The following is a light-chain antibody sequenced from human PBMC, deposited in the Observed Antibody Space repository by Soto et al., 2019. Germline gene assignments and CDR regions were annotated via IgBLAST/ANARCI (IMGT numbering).Light chain of an antibody. V-gene: IGLV2-8*01. CDR1: SSDVGAYNY. J-gene: IGLJ1*01. CDR2: EVT. CDR3: SSDAGSNNFPYV. Sequence: QSALTQPPSASGSPGQSVTISCTGTSSDVGAYNYVSWYQHHPGKAPKLMIYEVTKRPSGVPDRFSGSKSDNTASLTVSGLQAEDEDDYYCSSDAGSNNFPYVFGTGTKLTVL.